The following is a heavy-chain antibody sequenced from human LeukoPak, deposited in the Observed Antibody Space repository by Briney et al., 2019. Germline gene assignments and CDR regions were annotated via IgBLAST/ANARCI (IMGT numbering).Heavy chain of an antibody. CDR2: IYYSGST. CDR3: ARRSEFDNTHYHYFDY. V-gene: IGHV4-39*01. D-gene: IGHD2-15*01. J-gene: IGHJ4*02. Sequence: SETLSLTCSVSGGSISSSSYYWGWIRQPPGKGLEWIGSIYYSGSTYYNPSLKSRVAIFVDTSKNQFSLILHSVAAADTAVYYCARRSEFDNTHYHYFDYWGQGALVTVSS. CDR1: GGSISSSSYY.